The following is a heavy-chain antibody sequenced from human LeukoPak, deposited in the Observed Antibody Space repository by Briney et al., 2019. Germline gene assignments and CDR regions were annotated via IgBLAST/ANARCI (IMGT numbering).Heavy chain of an antibody. J-gene: IGHJ4*02. CDR1: GFTFSSYW. Sequence: GGSLRLSCAASGFTFSSYWMHWVRQAPWKGLVWVSRINSDGSSTSYADSVKGRFTISRDNAKNTLYLQMNSLRAEDTAVYYCARDRPISGSVDYWGQGTLVTVSS. V-gene: IGHV3-74*01. CDR3: ARDRPISGSVDY. D-gene: IGHD3-22*01. CDR2: INSDGSST.